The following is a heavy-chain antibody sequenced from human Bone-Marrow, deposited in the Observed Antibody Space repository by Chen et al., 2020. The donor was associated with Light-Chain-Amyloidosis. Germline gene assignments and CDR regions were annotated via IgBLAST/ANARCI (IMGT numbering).Heavy chain of an antibody. CDR3: VKSFAPHWYYMDV. J-gene: IGHJ6*03. CDR2: ISWNSGIM. CDR1: GFTFDDFA. D-gene: IGHD1-1*01. V-gene: IGHV3-9*01. Sequence: EAQLVESGGGLVQPGRSLKLPCAASGFTFDDFAMHWVRQAPGKGLEWVSGISWNSGIMGYAESVRGRFNISRDSAKNSLDLQMNSLRPEDTALYYCVKSFAPHWYYMDVWGKGTSVTVSS.